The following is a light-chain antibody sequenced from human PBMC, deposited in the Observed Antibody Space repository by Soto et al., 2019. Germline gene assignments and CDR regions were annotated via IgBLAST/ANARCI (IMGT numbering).Light chain of an antibody. V-gene: IGLV1-47*02. Sequence: QSVLTQPPSASGTPGQRVTISCSGSTSNIGSNYVYWYQQFPGTAPKLLIFGKNRRPSGVPDRFSGSKSDTSASLAISGLRSEDEADYYCAVWDDSLNAYVFGTGTKVTVL. CDR1: TSNIGSNY. CDR2: GKN. J-gene: IGLJ1*01. CDR3: AVWDDSLNAYV.